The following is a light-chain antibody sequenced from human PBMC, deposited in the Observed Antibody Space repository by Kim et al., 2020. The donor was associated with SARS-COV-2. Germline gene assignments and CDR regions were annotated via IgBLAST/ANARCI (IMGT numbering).Light chain of an antibody. CDR3: SSYAGSNNLV. J-gene: IGLJ2*01. CDR2: GVS. Sequence: GQSVTISCTGTSSDVGGYNYVPWYQRHPGKAPKLMIYGVSTRPSGVPYRFSGSKSGNTASLTVSGLQAEDEADYYCSSYAGSNNLVFGGGTQLTVL. CDR1: SSDVGGYNY. V-gene: IGLV2-8*01.